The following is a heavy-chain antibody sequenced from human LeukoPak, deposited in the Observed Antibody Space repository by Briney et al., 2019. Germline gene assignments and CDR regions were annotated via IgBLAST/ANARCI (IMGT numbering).Heavy chain of an antibody. CDR2: IYYTGNT. J-gene: IGHJ4*02. V-gene: IGHV4-39*01. CDR3: ARRWAQQLVRVLDY. Sequence: PSETLSLTCTVSGVSISSSNSYWGWIRQPPGKGLEWIARIYYTGNTYYNTSLKSRVTISIESSKNQISLRLTSVTATDTAMYYCARRWAQQLVRVLDYWGQGTLVTVSS. D-gene: IGHD6-13*01. CDR1: GVSISSSNSY.